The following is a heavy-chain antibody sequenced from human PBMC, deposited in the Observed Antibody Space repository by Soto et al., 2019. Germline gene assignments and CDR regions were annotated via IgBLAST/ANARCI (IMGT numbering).Heavy chain of an antibody. CDR3: ARDTGWGLGY. CDR2: IYYSGGT. V-gene: IGHV4-4*02. D-gene: IGHD6-19*01. J-gene: IGHJ4*02. CDR1: GDSINSNSC. Sequence: QVQLQESGPGLVRPSGTLSLTCTVSGDSINSNSCWPWARQPPGKGLEWIAEIYYSGGTSYNPSLKSRVTISMDKSKNQFSLNLTSVTAADTAMYYCARDTGWGLGYWGQGTLVTVSS.